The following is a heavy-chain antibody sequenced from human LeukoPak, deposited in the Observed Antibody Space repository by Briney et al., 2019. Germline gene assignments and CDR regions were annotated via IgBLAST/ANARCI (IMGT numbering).Heavy chain of an antibody. Sequence: ETLSLTCAVYGGSSSGYYWSWIRQPPGKGLEWVSGLNWNGASTGYADSVKGRFTISRDNAKNSLYLQMNSLRAEDTAVYYCASVIHYDYFDYWGQGTLVTVSS. J-gene: IGHJ4*02. D-gene: IGHD5-12*01. CDR3: ASVIHYDYFDY. CDR1: GGSSSGYY. V-gene: IGHV3-20*04. CDR2: LNWNGAST.